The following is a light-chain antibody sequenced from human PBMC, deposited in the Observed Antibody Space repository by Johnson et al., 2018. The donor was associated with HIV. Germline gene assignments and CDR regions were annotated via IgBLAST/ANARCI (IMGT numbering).Light chain of an antibody. CDR1: SSNIGSNY. J-gene: IGLJ1*01. CDR3: AAWDDSLYG. V-gene: IGLV1-47*01. Sequence: QSVLTQPPSVSAAPGQNVNISCSGGSSNIGSNYVSWYQQFPGTAPKLLIYRNGQRPSGVSDRFAGSKSGTSAPLAISGLQAEDKADYYWAAWDDSLYGFGTGTKVTFL. CDR2: RNG.